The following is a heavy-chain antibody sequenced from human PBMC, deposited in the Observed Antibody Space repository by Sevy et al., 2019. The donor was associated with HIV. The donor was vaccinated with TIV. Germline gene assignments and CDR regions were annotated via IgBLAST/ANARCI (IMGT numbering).Heavy chain of an antibody. J-gene: IGHJ6*02. CDR2: MNPNSGKT. D-gene: IGHD2-15*01. V-gene: IGHV1-8*01. CDR1: GYTFTSYD. Sequence: ASLKVSCRSSGYTFTSYDINWVRQPIGQGLEWMGWMNPNSGKTGCAQRFQGRLSMTRDTSINTAYMELSSLSSEDTAVYYCTRGYCSGDACYGEGMDVWGQGTTVTVSS. CDR3: TRGYCSGDACYGEGMDV.